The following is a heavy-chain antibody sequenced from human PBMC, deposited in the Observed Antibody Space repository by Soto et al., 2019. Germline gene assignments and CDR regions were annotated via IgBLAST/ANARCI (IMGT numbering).Heavy chain of an antibody. CDR2: SSSSGGYT. V-gene: IGHV3-11*05. Sequence: QVQLVESGGGLVEPGGSLRLSCAASGFSVGDNYMTWIRQAPGKGLEWLSYSSSSGGYTNYADSVKGRFTISRDNAKNSLYLQMDSLRAEDTAVYFFARSSGRRHVVTFDYGLDVWGQGTTVTVSS. J-gene: IGHJ6*02. D-gene: IGHD3-16*01. CDR3: ARSSGRRHVVTFDYGLDV. CDR1: GFSVGDNY.